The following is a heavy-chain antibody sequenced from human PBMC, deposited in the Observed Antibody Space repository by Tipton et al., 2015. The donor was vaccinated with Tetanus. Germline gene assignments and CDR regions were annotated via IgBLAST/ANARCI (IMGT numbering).Heavy chain of an antibody. CDR2: IFYSGNS. CDR3: ARGLIDDFLGSRIYFDS. CDR1: GDSINSDKYF. Sequence: TLSLTCSISGDSINSDKYFWAWIRQPPGKALEWIGDIFYSGNSISNPSFRSRVTMSVDTSRTLFSLTLIAVTAADTAVYFCARGLIDDFLGSRIYFDSWGPGTLVTVSS. D-gene: IGHD2-8*01. J-gene: IGHJ4*02. V-gene: IGHV4-61*01.